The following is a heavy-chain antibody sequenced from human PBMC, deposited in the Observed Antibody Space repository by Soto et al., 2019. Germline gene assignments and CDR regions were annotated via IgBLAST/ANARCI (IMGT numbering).Heavy chain of an antibody. CDR1: GGSISSGDFS. Sequence: TLSLTCAVSGGSISSGDFSWNWIRQPPGKGLEYIGYIYYGGSTYYNPSLQSRVTMSVDRSRNQFSLKLNSVTAADTAVYYCARVRREYDNSGPVDYWGQGTLVTV. CDR3: ARVRREYDNSGPVDY. CDR2: IYYGGST. J-gene: IGHJ4*02. D-gene: IGHD3-22*01. V-gene: IGHV4-30-2*01.